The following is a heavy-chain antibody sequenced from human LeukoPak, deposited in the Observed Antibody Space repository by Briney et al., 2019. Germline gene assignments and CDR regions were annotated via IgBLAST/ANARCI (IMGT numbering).Heavy chain of an antibody. J-gene: IGHJ5*02. D-gene: IGHD4-17*01. Sequence: GGSLRLSCAASGFTFSSYAMSWVRLAPGKGLEWVSAISGGGGSTYYAHSVKGRFTISRDNSKNTLYLQMNSLRAEDTAVYYCAKLYLTVTNWFDPWGQGTLVTVSS. V-gene: IGHV3-23*01. CDR2: ISGGGGST. CDR3: AKLYLTVTNWFDP. CDR1: GFTFSSYA.